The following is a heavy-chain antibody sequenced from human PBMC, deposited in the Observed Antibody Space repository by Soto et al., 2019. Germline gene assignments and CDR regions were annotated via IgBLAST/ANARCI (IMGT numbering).Heavy chain of an antibody. CDR3: ARAECSTPNCLTAYYSYGLDV. CDR1: GFTFSNFE. V-gene: IGHV3-48*03. J-gene: IGHJ6*02. CDR2: INTAGSTK. Sequence: EVQLVESGGGLVQPGGSLRLSCAASGFTFSNFEMHWVRQAPGKGLEWVSYINTAGSTKYYAVSVKGRFTIPRDNARNSLFLQMNSLRAEDTAVYYCARAECSTPNCLTAYYSYGLDVWGQGTTVTVSS. D-gene: IGHD2-2*01.